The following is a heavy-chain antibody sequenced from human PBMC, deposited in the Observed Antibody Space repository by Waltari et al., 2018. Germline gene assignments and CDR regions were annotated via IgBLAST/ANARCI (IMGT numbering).Heavy chain of an antibody. V-gene: IGHV6-1*01. Sequence: QVQLQQSGPGLVKPSQTLSLTCAISGDSVSSNSAAWNWIRQSPSRGLEWLGRTYYRSKWYKDYAVAVKSRITINPDTSKNQFSLQLNSVTPEDTAVYYCARVAETGYSSGWYTFDYWGQGTLVTVSS. D-gene: IGHD6-19*01. J-gene: IGHJ4*02. CDR2: TYYRSKWYK. CDR1: GDSVSSNSAA. CDR3: ARVAETGYSSGWYTFDY.